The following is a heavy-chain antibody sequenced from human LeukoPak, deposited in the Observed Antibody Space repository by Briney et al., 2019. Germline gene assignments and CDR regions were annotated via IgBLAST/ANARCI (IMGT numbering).Heavy chain of an antibody. J-gene: IGHJ4*02. Sequence: SETLSLTCTVSGGSISSYYWSWIRQPPGKGLEWIGYIYYSGSTNYNPSLKSQVTISVDTSKNQFSLKLSSVTAADTAVYYCARATTVPCFDYWGQGTLVTVSS. CDR2: IYYSGST. CDR1: GGSISSYY. D-gene: IGHD4-17*01. V-gene: IGHV4-59*08. CDR3: ARATTVPCFDY.